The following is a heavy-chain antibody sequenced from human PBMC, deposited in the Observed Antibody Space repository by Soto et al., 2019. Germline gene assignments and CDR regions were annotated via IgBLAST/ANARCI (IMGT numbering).Heavy chain of an antibody. CDR3: AKARSIAAYHAPDVDY. V-gene: IGHV3-23*01. J-gene: IGHJ4*02. CDR1: GFSFSTYA. CDR2: ISGSGGGN. D-gene: IGHD6-6*01. Sequence: EVQLLESGGGLVQPGGSLRLSCATSGFSFSTYAMPWVRQAPGKGLEWVSGISGSGGGNYYTDSVKGRFTISRDNSQNTLYLQRNSLRVEDASVYFCAKARSIAAYHAPDVDYWGQGTLVTVSS.